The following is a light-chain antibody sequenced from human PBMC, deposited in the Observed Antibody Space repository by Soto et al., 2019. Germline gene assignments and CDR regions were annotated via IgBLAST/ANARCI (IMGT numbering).Light chain of an antibody. Sequence: QAVVTQPPSASGTPGQSVTISCSGSSSNIGSNTVDWYQQLPGTAPKLLMYSNNQRPSGVPDRFSGSKSGTSASLAISGLQSEDEADYYCAAWDDSLNGVVFGGGTQLTVL. V-gene: IGLV1-44*01. CDR3: AAWDDSLNGVV. CDR2: SNN. CDR1: SSNIGSNT. J-gene: IGLJ2*01.